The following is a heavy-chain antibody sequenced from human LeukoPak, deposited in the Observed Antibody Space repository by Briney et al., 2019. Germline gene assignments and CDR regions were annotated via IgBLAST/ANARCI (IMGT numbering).Heavy chain of an antibody. Sequence: ASVKVSCKASGGTFSSYAISWVRQAPGQGLEWMGWISAYNGNTNYAQKLQGRVTMTTDTSTSTAYMELRSLRSDDTAVYYCARDLGSSGMDWFDPWGQGTLVTVSS. CDR1: GGTFSSYA. V-gene: IGHV1-18*01. D-gene: IGHD3-22*01. J-gene: IGHJ5*02. CDR3: ARDLGSSGMDWFDP. CDR2: ISAYNGNT.